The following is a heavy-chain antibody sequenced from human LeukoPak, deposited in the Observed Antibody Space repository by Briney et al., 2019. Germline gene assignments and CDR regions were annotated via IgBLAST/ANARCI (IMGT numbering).Heavy chain of an antibody. D-gene: IGHD3-16*02. V-gene: IGHV1-3*03. Sequence: ASVKVSCKASGYTVTSYAMNWVRQAPGQRLGWMGRINAGIGNTKYSQEFQGRVTITRDTSASTAYMELSSLRSEDMAVYYCARGSVMITFGGVIVIGAFDIWGEGTMVTVSS. CDR1: GYTVTSYA. J-gene: IGHJ3*02. CDR3: ARGSVMITFGGVIVIGAFDI. CDR2: INAGIGNT.